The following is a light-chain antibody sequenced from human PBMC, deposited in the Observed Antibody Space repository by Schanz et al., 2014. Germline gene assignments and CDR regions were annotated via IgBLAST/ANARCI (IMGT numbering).Light chain of an antibody. CDR1: QSVSSSY. J-gene: IGKJ2*01. CDR2: GAS. Sequence: EIVLTQSPGTLSLSPGERATLSCRASQSVSSSYLAWYQQKPGQAPRLLIYGASSRATGIPDRFSGSGSGTDFTLTISRLEPEDFAVYYCQQYGSSPAMYTFGQGTKLEMK. V-gene: IGKV3-20*01. CDR3: QQYGSSPAMYT.